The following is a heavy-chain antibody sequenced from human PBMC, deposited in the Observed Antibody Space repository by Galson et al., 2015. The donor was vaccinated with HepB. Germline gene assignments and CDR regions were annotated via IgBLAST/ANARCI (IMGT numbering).Heavy chain of an antibody. D-gene: IGHD2-21*01. CDR2: TYYRSKWYN. CDR1: GDSVSSNSAA. V-gene: IGHV6-1*01. Sequence: CAISGDSVSSNSAAWNWIRQSPSRGLEWLGRTYYRSKWYNDYAVSAKSRITINPDTSKNQFSLQLNSVTPEDTAVHYCARALALFYYYYGMDVWGQGTTVTVSS. CDR3: ARALALFYYYYGMDV. J-gene: IGHJ6*02.